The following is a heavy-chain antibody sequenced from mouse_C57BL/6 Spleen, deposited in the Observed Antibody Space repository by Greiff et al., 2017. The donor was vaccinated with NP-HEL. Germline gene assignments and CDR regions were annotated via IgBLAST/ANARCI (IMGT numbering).Heavy chain of an antibody. CDR2: INPGSGGT. CDR1: GYAFTNYL. Sequence: VQLQQSGAELVRPGTSVKVSCKASGYAFTNYLIEWVKQRPGQGLEWIGVINPGSGGTNYNEKFKGKATLTADKSSSTAYMQLSSLTSEDSAVYFCARHLTDFDYWGQGTTLTVSS. D-gene: IGHD4-1*01. V-gene: IGHV1-54*01. CDR3: ARHLTDFDY. J-gene: IGHJ2*01.